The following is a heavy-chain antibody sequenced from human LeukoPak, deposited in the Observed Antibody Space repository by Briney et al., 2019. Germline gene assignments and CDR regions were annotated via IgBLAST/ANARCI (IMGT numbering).Heavy chain of an antibody. CDR1: GGSISSSSYY. CDR3: ARVIRGGGVITN. J-gene: IGHJ4*02. V-gene: IGHV4-39*01. D-gene: IGHD3-10*01. Sequence: SETLSLTCTVSGGSISSSSYYWGWIRQPPGKGLEWIGSIYYSGSTYYNPSLKSRVTISVDTSKNQFSLKLSSVTAADTAVYYCARVIRGGGVITNWGQGTLVTVSS. CDR2: IYYSGST.